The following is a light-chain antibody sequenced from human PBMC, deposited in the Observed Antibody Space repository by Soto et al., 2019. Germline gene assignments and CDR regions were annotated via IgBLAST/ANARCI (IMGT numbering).Light chain of an antibody. CDR1: QSISSY. V-gene: IGKV1-39*01. Sequence: DIQMTQSPSSLSASVGDRVTITCRASQSISSYLNWYQQKPGKAPKLLIYAASSLQSGVPSRFSGSGFGTDFTFTISSLQPEDFATYYCQQSYSNPPYTFGQGTKPEIK. CDR3: QQSYSNPPYT. CDR2: AAS. J-gene: IGKJ2*01.